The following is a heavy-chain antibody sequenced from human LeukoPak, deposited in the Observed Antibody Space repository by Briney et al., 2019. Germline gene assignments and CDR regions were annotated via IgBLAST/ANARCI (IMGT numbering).Heavy chain of an antibody. D-gene: IGHD2-2*01. CDR1: GCTFSSYA. V-gene: IGHV1-69*13. Sequence: SVKVSCKASGCTFSSYAISWVRQAPGQGLEWMGGIIPIFGTANYAQKFQGRVTITADESTRTAYLELSSLRSEDTAVYYCARDSTPHVPYAFDIWGQGTMVTVSS. J-gene: IGHJ3*02. CDR3: ARDSTPHVPYAFDI. CDR2: IIPIFGTA.